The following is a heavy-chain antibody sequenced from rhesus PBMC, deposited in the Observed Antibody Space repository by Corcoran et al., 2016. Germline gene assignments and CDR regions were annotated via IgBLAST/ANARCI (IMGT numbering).Heavy chain of an antibody. CDR2: ISATGGSS. CDR3: ARGIYYFDY. J-gene: IGHJ4*01. D-gene: IGHD3-3*01. CDR1: GGSLKNNY. Sequence: QVQLQESGPGLVKPSETLSLTCAVSGGSLKNNYWTWIRQSPGKGREWIGHISATGGSSDQNPSLRGRVTISTDTSKNQFSLNLSSLTAADTAVYYCARGIYYFDYWGQGVLVTVSS. V-gene: IGHV4-173*01.